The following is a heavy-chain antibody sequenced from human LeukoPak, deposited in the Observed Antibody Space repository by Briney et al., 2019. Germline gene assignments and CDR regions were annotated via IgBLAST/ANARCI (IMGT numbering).Heavy chain of an antibody. V-gene: IGHV7-4-1*02. CDR2: INTNTGNQ. CDR3: ARGYDYYGSGSYPATRVDY. CDR1: GYTFTSYA. Sequence: ASVKVSCKASGYTFTSYAMNWVRQAPGQGLEWMGWINTNTGNQTYAQGFTGRFVFSLDTSVSTAYLQISSLKAEDTAVYYCARGYDYYGSGSYPATRVDYWGQGTLVTVSS. D-gene: IGHD3-10*01. J-gene: IGHJ4*02.